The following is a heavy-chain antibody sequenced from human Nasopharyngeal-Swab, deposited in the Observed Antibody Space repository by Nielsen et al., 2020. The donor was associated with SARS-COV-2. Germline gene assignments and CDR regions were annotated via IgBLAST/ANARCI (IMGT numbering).Heavy chain of an antibody. J-gene: IGHJ3*02. CDR3: ARGGGYCSSTSCPPVAFDI. D-gene: IGHD2-2*01. V-gene: IGHV3-11*01. Sequence: GGSLRLSCAASGFTFSDYYMNWIRQAPGKGLEWVSYISSSGSTIYYADSVKGRFTISRDNAKNSLYLQMNSLRAEDTAVYHCARGGGYCSSTSCPPVAFDIWGQGTKVTVSP. CDR1: GFTFSDYY. CDR2: ISSSGSTI.